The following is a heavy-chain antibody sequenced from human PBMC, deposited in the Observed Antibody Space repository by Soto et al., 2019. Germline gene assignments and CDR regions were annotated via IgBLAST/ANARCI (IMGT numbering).Heavy chain of an antibody. D-gene: IGHD2-15*01. Sequence: EVPLVESGGGLIQPGGSWNPSVPPSGFTAVATSRSGFGQAPGKGLEGVSVIYSGGSTYYADSVKGRFTISRDNSKNTLYLQMNSLRAEDTAVYYCASNVVVVAATPSHYGMDVWGQGTTVTVSS. CDR2: IYSGGST. CDR3: ASNVVVVAATPSHYGMDV. J-gene: IGHJ6*02. CDR1: GFTAVATS. V-gene: IGHV3-53*01.